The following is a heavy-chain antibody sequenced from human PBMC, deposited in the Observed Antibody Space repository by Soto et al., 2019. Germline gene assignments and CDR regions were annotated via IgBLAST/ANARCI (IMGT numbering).Heavy chain of an antibody. CDR1: GFTFEDYA. Sequence: EMHLVESGGGLVQPGRSLTISCAASGFTFEDYAMHWVRQAPGKGLEWVSGISWNSGKIIYADSVKGRFTISRDNAKNSMYLKMNSLRPEDTALYYCAKMVTWDSGGYYQGGFDCWGQGTLVTVSS. V-gene: IGHV3-9*01. J-gene: IGHJ4*02. CDR3: AKMVTWDSGGYYQGGFDC. D-gene: IGHD3-22*01. CDR2: ISWNSGKI.